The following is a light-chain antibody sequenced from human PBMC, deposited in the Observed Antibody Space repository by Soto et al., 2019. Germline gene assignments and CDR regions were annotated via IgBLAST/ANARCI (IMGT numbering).Light chain of an antibody. Sequence: DLQMTQSPSSLSASVGDRVTVTCRASQSITTYLNWYQQKPGKAPKLLIYAASSLQSGVPSRFSGSGSGTDFTLTITSLQPADFATYICQQSYGTPWTFGQGTKVEIK. CDR2: AAS. J-gene: IGKJ1*01. CDR3: QQSYGTPWT. V-gene: IGKV1-39*01. CDR1: QSITTY.